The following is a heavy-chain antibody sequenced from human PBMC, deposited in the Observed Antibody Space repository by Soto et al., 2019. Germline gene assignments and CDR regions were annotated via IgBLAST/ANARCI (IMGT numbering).Heavy chain of an antibody. CDR1: GFTFSSHA. Sequence: EVQLLESGGGLVQPGRSLRLSCTASGFTFSSHAMTWVRQAPGKGLEWVSGLSDSGDSIYYADSVKGRFTIFRDNSMNTLYLQMNTLRVEDTAVYYCARVCSCWYAGFFDLWGQGTLVTVSS. J-gene: IGHJ4*02. V-gene: IGHV3-23*01. D-gene: IGHD6-13*01. CDR2: LSDSGDSI. CDR3: ARVCSCWYAGFFDL.